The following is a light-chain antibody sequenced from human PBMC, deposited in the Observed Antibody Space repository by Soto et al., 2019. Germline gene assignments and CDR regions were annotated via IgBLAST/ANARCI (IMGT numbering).Light chain of an antibody. Sequence: DILMTQSPSTLSASVGDRVTITCRASQSISTWLAWYQQKPGKAPKLLIYKASSLEGGVPSRFSGSGSGTEFTLTISSLQPDDFATYYCQQYLNRWTFGQGTKVEIK. CDR3: QQYLNRWT. CDR2: KAS. V-gene: IGKV1-5*03. J-gene: IGKJ1*01. CDR1: QSISTW.